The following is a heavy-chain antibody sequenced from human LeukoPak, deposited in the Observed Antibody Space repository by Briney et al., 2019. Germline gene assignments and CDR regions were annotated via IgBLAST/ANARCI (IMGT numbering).Heavy chain of an antibody. CDR2: ISPNNGGT. CDR3: ARSKLGEVAAKFDT. J-gene: IGHJ5*02. V-gene: IGHV1-2*04. D-gene: IGHD3-16*01. CDR1: GYAFSGYY. Sequence: ASVKVSCKASGYAFSGYYIHWVRQAPGQGPEWTGWISPNNGGTNYAQKFQGWVTMTRDTSISTAYMELSRLTSNVTAVYYCARSKLGEVAAKFDTWGQGTLVTVSS.